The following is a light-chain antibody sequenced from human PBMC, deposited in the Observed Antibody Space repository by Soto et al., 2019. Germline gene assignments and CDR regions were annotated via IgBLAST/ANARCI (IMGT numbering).Light chain of an antibody. J-gene: IGKJ2*01. V-gene: IGKV3-15*01. CDR1: QSVSSN. CDR2: GAS. CDR3: QPYNNWQT. Sequence: EIVMTQSPATLSVSPGERATLSCRASQSVSSNLAWYQQKPGQAPRLLIYGASTRATGIPARFSGSGSGTEFTITISSLQSEDFAVYYCQPYNNWQTFGQGTKLEIK.